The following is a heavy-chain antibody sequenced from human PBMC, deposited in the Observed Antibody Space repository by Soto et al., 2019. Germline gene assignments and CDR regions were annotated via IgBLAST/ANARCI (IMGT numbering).Heavy chain of an antibody. D-gene: IGHD5-18*01. CDR1: GGSFSGYY. CDR2: INHSGST. J-gene: IGHJ6*02. CDR3: AIQLWLSRGMDV. Sequence: QVQLQQWGAGLLKPSETLSLTCAVYGGSFSGYYWSWIRQPPGKGLEWIGEINHSGSTNYNPSLKSRVTMSVDTSKNQFALTLSSVTAADTAVYYCAIQLWLSRGMDVWGQGTTVTVSS. V-gene: IGHV4-34*01.